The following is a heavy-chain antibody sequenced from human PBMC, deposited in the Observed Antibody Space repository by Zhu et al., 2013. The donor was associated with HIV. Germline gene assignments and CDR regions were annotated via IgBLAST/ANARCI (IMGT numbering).Heavy chain of an antibody. V-gene: IGHV1-8*03. Sequence: QVQLVQSGAEVKKPGASVKVSCKASEYTLTSYDIHWVRQVTGQGLEWMGRMKTNSGNTGYAKKFQGRVTFTRNTSIDTAYMELSSLTSEDTAVYYCARSTGYSSGWYFDYWGQGTLVTSPQ. CDR1: EYTLTSYD. J-gene: IGHJ4*02. D-gene: IGHD6-19*01. CDR2: MKTNSGNT. CDR3: ARSTGYSSGWYFDY.